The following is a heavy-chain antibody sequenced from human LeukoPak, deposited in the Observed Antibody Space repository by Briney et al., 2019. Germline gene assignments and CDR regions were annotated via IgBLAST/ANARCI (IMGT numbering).Heavy chain of an antibody. Sequence: SETLSLTCSVSGASMNGHYWTWIRLSPGKGLEWIGYISDSGSTSYNPSLRSRVIMALEASKTEFSLRLNSVTVADTAVYYCARVFRGAVTSNWFDPWGKGTLVTVSS. J-gene: IGHJ5*02. CDR3: ARVFRGAVTSNWFDP. CDR1: GASMNGHY. D-gene: IGHD3-3*01. V-gene: IGHV4-59*11. CDR2: ISDSGST.